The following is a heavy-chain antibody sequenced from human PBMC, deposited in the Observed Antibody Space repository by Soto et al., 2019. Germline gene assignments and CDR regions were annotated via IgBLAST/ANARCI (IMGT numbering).Heavy chain of an antibody. Sequence: QVQLVESGGGVVQPGRSLRLSCAASGFTFSSYGMLWVRQAPGKGLEWVAVISYDGSNKYYSDSVKGRFTISRYNSKNTMYLQMTSLRAEDTAVYYCAKDTYYYDSSANSRPDYWGQGTLVTVSS. CDR1: GFTFSSYG. CDR3: AKDTYYYDSSANSRPDY. V-gene: IGHV3-30*18. CDR2: ISYDGSNK. D-gene: IGHD3-22*01. J-gene: IGHJ4*02.